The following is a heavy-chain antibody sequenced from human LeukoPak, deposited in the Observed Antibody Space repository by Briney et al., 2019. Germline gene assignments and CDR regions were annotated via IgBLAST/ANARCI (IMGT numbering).Heavy chain of an antibody. J-gene: IGHJ4*02. Sequence: GGSLRLSCGASGFTFSSYGMHWVRQAPGKGLEWVAVISYDGSKKYYADSVKGRFTISRDNSKNTLYVQMSGLRAEDTAVYYCAKELYSTTWYEYWGQGTLVTVSS. CDR1: GFTFSSYG. CDR2: ISYDGSKK. CDR3: AKELYSTTWYEY. V-gene: IGHV3-30*18. D-gene: IGHD6-13*01.